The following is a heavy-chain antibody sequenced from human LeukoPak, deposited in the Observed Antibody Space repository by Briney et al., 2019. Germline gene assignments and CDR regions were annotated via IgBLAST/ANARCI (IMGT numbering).Heavy chain of an antibody. CDR1: GFTFSSYA. CDR3: AKDYGYYSSSWYSGYFDY. CDR2: ISGSGGST. D-gene: IGHD6-13*01. Sequence: PGGSLRLSCAASGFTFSSYAMSWVRQAPGKGLEWVSAISGSGGSTYYADSVKGRFTISRDNSKNTLYLQMNSLRAEDTAVYYCAKDYGYYSSSWYSGYFDYWGQGTLVTVSP. J-gene: IGHJ4*02. V-gene: IGHV3-23*01.